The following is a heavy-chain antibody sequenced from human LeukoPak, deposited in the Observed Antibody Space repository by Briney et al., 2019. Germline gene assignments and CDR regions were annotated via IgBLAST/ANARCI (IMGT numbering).Heavy chain of an antibody. D-gene: IGHD2-2*01. CDR3: ARELYQLLTISRAVFDY. J-gene: IGHJ4*02. V-gene: IGHV1-24*01. CDR1: GYTLTGLS. CDR2: FDPEDGET. Sequence: ASVKVSCKVSGYTLTGLSMHWVRQAPGKGLEWMGGFDPEDGETIYAQKFQGRVTMTEDTSTDTVYMELSSLRSEDTAVYYCARELYQLLTISRAVFDYWGQGTLVTVSS.